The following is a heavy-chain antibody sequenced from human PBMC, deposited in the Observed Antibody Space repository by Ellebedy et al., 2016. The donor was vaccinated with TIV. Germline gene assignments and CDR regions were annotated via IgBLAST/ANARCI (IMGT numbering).Heavy chain of an antibody. CDR1: GFTFSDYY. CDR2: ISSSGSTI. Sequence: GGSLRLSCAASGFTFSDYYMNWIRQAPGKGLEGVSYISSSGSTIYYADSVKGRFTISRDNAKNSLYLQMNSLRAEDTAVYYCARDARFIDHQHNWFDPWGQGTLVTVSS. J-gene: IGHJ5*02. V-gene: IGHV3-11*01. CDR3: ARDARFIDHQHNWFDP. D-gene: IGHD1-14*01.